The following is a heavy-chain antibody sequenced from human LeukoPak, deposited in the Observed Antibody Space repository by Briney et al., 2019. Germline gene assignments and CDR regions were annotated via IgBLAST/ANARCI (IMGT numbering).Heavy chain of an antibody. J-gene: IGHJ6*03. Sequence: QPGGSLTLSCEDSGFTFRSYEMNWVRQAPGKGLEWVSYISSSGSTIYYADSVKGRFTVSRDNAKNSLYLQMSNLRAEDTALYYCARYPRGYSSGWYLYYYYMDVWGKGTSVTVSS. CDR1: GFTFRSYE. CDR3: ARYPRGYSSGWYLYYYYMDV. V-gene: IGHV3-48*03. CDR2: ISSSGSTI. D-gene: IGHD6-19*01.